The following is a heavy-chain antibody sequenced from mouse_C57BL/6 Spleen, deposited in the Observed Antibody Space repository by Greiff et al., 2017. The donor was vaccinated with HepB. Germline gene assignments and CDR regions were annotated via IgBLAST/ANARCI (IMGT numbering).Heavy chain of an antibody. J-gene: IGHJ2*01. V-gene: IGHV1-53*01. D-gene: IGHD1-1*01. CDR1: GYTFTSYW. CDR3: ARELITTVVAPDY. CDR2: INPSNGGT. Sequence: VQLQQPGTELVKPGASVKLSCKASGYTFTSYWMHWVKQRPGQGLEWIGNINPSNGGTNYNEKFKSKVTLTVDKSSSTAYMQLSSLTSEDSAVYYCARELITTVVAPDYWGQGTTLTVSS.